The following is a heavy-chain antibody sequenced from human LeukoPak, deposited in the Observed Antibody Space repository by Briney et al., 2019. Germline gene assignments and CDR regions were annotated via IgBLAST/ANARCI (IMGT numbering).Heavy chain of an antibody. J-gene: IGHJ3*02. CDR1: GGSVSSGDYY. Sequence: PSQTLSLTCTVSGGSVSSGDYYWSWIRQPPGKGLEWIGYIYYSGSTYYNPSLKSRVTISVDTSKNQFTLKLSSVTAADTAVNYCARVNTMIVVVINRADAFDIWGQGTMVTVSS. D-gene: IGHD3-22*01. V-gene: IGHV4-30-4*01. CDR2: IYYSGST. CDR3: ARVNTMIVVVINRADAFDI.